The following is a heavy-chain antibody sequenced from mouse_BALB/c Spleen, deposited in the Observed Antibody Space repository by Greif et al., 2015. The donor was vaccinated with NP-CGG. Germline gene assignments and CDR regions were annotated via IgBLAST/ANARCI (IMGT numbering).Heavy chain of an antibody. D-gene: IGHD2-4*01. CDR2: IDPANGNT. CDR3: ARCDDYDGYYFDY. V-gene: IGHV14-3*02. CDR1: GFNIKDTY. J-gene: IGHJ2*01. Sequence: EVQLQQSGAELVKPGASVKLSCTASGFNIKDTYMHWVKQRPEQGLEWIGRIDPANGNTKYDPKFQGKATITADTSSNTAYLQLSSLTSEDTAVYYCARCDDYDGYYFDYWGQGTTLTVSS.